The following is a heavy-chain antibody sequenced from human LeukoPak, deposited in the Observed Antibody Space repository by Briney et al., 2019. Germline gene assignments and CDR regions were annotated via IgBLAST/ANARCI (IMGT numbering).Heavy chain of an antibody. V-gene: IGHV3-66*01. J-gene: IGHJ5*02. CDR2: IHSGGDT. CDR1: GFTFSSYA. Sequence: GGSLRLSCAASGFTFSSYAMSWVRQAPGKGLEWVSVIHSGGDTYYADSVKGRFTISRDNSKNTLYLQMNSLGVEDTAVYYCARNTPFSSSWYRWFDPWGQGTLVTVSS. D-gene: IGHD6-13*01. CDR3: ARNTPFSSSWYRWFDP.